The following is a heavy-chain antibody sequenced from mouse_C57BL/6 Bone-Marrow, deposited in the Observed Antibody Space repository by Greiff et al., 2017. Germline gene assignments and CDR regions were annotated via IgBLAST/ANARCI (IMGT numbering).Heavy chain of an antibody. CDR1: GYTFTDYY. J-gene: IGHJ3*01. CDR2: IFPGSGST. CDR3: AMIYYYGSSYGFAY. Sequence: QVQLQQSGPELVKPGASVKISCKASGYTFTDYYINWVKQRPGQGLEWIGWIFPGSGSTYYNEKFKGKATLTVDKSSSTAYMLLSSLTSEDSAVYFCAMIYYYGSSYGFAYWGQGTLVTVSA. V-gene: IGHV1-75*01. D-gene: IGHD1-1*01.